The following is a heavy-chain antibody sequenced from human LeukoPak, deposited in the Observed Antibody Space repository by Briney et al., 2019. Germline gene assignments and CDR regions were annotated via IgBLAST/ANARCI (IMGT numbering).Heavy chain of an antibody. Sequence: PGGSLRLSCAASGFTFSNYEMNWVRQAPGKGLEWVSYISRSGSTIYYADSVKGRFTISRDNVENSLYLQMNSLRAEDTAVYYCARDGSGYSGYDSFDYWGQGTLVTVSS. CDR2: ISRSGSTI. D-gene: IGHD5-12*01. CDR3: ARDGSGYSGYDSFDY. V-gene: IGHV3-48*03. CDR1: GFTFSNYE. J-gene: IGHJ4*02.